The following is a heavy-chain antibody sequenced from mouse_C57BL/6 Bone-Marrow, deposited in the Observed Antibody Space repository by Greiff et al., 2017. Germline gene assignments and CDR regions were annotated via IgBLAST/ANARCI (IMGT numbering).Heavy chain of an antibody. CDR1: GFNIKNTY. CDR2: IDPANGNT. V-gene: IGHV14-3*01. D-gene: IGHD2-12*01. J-gene: IGHJ2*01. Sequence: DVKLVESVAELVRPGASVKLSCTASGFNIKNTYMHWVKQRPEQGLEWIGRIDPANGNTKYAPKFPGQATITADTSSNTAYLQLSSLTSEDTAIYYCASYDNLDYWGQGTTLTVSS. CDR3: ASYDNLDY.